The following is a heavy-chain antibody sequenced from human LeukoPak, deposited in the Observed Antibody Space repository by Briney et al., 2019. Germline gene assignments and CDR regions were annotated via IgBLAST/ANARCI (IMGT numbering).Heavy chain of an antibody. CDR1: GYTFTTYY. D-gene: IGHD2-2*01. J-gene: IGHJ5*02. Sequence: ASVKVSCKTSGYTFTTYYMHWVRQAPGQGLEWMGIINPTTGVTNYAQKFQGRVSMTRDTSASTVYMELNSLRSEDTAVYYCTRDRVVPNAGPRLYNWFDPWGQGTLVTVSS. CDR3: TRDRVVPNAGPRLYNWFDP. V-gene: IGHV1-46*01. CDR2: INPTTGVT.